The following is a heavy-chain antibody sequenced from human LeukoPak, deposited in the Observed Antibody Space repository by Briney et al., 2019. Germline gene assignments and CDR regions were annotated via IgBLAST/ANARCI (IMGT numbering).Heavy chain of an antibody. D-gene: IGHD3-3*01. V-gene: IGHV4-59*01. J-gene: IGHJ3*02. Sequence: SETLSLTCTVSGGSISSYYWSWIRQPPGKGLEWIGYIYYSGSTNYNPSLKSRVTISVDTSKNQFSLKLSSVTAADTAVYYCARTYYDFWSGETDAFDIWGQGTMVTVSS. CDR3: ARTYYDFWSGETDAFDI. CDR2: IYYSGST. CDR1: GGSISSYY.